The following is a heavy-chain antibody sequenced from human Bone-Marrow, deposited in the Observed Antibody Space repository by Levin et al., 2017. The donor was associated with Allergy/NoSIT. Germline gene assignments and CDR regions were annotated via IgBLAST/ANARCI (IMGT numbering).Heavy chain of an antibody. J-gene: IGHJ5*02. CDR3: EERERDYDFVRGNYWLDD. Sequence: PGGSLRLSCAASGFAFNRFAMHWVRQAPGKGLEWVAVISNDGSKEYYADSVKGRFTISRDNSKSMVYLQMNSLRVDDTAVYYCEERERDYDFVRGNYWLDDWGQGTLVTVSS. D-gene: IGHD3-16*01. V-gene: IGHV3-30*18. CDR1: GFAFNRFA. CDR2: ISNDGSKE.